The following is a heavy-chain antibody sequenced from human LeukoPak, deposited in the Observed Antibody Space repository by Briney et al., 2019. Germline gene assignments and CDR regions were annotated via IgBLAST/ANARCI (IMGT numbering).Heavy chain of an antibody. CDR1: GFTFSSSA. V-gene: IGHV3-7*01. CDR3: ARESGSVTSEVDFDY. J-gene: IGHJ4*02. CDR2: IRQDGSQK. D-gene: IGHD4-17*01. Sequence: QAGGSLRLSCAASGFTFSSSAMSWVRQAPGKGLEWVATIRQDGSQKYYVDSVKGRFTISRDNAKNSLYLQMNSLRAEDTAVYYCARESGSVTSEVDFDYWGQGTLVTVSS.